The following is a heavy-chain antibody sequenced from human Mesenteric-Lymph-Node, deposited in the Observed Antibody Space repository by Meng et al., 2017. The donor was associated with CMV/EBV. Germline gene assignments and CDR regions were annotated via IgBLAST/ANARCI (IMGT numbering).Heavy chain of an antibody. J-gene: IGHJ4*02. CDR3: AREVGGWLQGGFDY. V-gene: IGHV4-31*03. CDR2: IYYGGTT. D-gene: IGHD6-19*01. Sequence: LRLSCTVSGGSISTSGSYWGWIRQHPGKGLEWIGHIYYGGTTYYNPSLKSRVSISLDTSTNQFSLKLSSVAAADTAVYYCAREVGGWLQGGFDYWGQGTLVTVSS. CDR1: GGSISTSGSY.